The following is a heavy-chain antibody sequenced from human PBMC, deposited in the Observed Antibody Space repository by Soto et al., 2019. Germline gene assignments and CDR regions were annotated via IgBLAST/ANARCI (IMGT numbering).Heavy chain of an antibody. V-gene: IGHV1-3*01. CDR3: AGAPNPYYLAY. CDR1: GYTFTSYA. J-gene: IGHJ4*02. Sequence: QVQLVQSGAEVKKPGASVKVSCKASGYTFTSYAMHWVRQAPGQRLEWMGWINAGNGNTKYPQKFQGRVTITRDTPATPAKMDLTSLRSEARALYYCAGAPNPYYLAYWGREPWSPSPQ. CDR2: INAGNGNT.